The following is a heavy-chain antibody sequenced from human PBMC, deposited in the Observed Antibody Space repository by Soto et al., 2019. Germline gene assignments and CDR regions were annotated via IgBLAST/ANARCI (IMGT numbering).Heavy chain of an antibody. CDR1: GFSLNTRGVG. D-gene: IGHD3-9*01. J-gene: IGHJ4*02. CDR3: AHRRGALLTGRYYFDG. Sequence: ITLKESGPTLVKPTQTLTLTCTFSGFSLNTRGVGVGWIRQPPGKALEWLALISWDGEKRYSPSLKSRLTIXXDXSXTQVVLTMTNMDPVDTATYYCAHRRGALLTGRYYFDGWGQGALVTVPS. V-gene: IGHV2-5*02. CDR2: ISWDGEK.